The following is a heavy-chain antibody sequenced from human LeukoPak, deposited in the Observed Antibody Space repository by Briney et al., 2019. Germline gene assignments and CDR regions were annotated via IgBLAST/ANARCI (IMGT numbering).Heavy chain of an antibody. CDR3: ARGGLGYCSTSTCFLFDF. Sequence: GGSLRLSCAASGFPFNLYSIHWVRQAPGEGLEWVALISDDGNNRNYADSVKGRFTVSRDSSKNALFPQMNSLRAEDTAVYYCARGGLGYCSTSTCFLFDFWARETWSSSPQ. CDR2: ISDDGNNR. J-gene: IGHJ4*02. V-gene: IGHV3-30*04. D-gene: IGHD2-2*01. CDR1: GFPFNLYS.